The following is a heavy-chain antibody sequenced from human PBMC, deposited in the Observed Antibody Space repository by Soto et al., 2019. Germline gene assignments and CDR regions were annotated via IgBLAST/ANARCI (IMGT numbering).Heavy chain of an antibody. Sequence: QVQLQEAGPGLVKSSQTLSLTCTFSPGAINIGTYYWSWIRQHPGKGLEWIGYISHSGSTYYNPSLRSRLPIAVHASKHPSPLHLPSVTVAHTTSFFFAAGDGYYIRHWGQATLVSVSS. CDR1: PGAINIGTYY. CDR2: ISHSGST. V-gene: IGHV4-31*03. J-gene: IGHJ4*02. D-gene: IGHD3-22*01. CDR3: AAGDGYYIRH.